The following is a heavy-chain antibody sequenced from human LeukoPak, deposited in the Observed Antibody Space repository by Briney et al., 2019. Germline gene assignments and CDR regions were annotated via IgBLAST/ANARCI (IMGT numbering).Heavy chain of an antibody. V-gene: IGHV3-21*01. CDR3: ARWPIAAAPRVYYFDY. CDR1: GFTFSSYN. J-gene: IGHJ4*02. D-gene: IGHD6-13*01. Sequence: PGGSLRLSCAASGFTFSSYNMNWVRQAPGKGLEWVSSISSSTSHIYYADSVTGRFPMSSDNAKNSLYLQMNSLRAEDTAVYYCARWPIAAAPRVYYFDYWGQGTLVTVSS. CDR2: ISSSTSHI.